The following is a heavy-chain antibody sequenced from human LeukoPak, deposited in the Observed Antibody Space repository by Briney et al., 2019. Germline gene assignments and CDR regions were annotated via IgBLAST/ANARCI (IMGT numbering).Heavy chain of an antibody. CDR1: GGSIDSSSYY. Sequence: SETLSLTCTVSGGSIDSSSYYWGWIRQPPGKALEWIGSIYHSGYTYYNPSLKSRVTISIDTSKNQFSLKLSSVTAADTAVYYCARSSMFRGVTVDYWGQGTLVTVSS. CDR2: IYHSGYT. J-gene: IGHJ4*02. V-gene: IGHV4-39*01. CDR3: ARSSMFRGVTVDY. D-gene: IGHD3-10*01.